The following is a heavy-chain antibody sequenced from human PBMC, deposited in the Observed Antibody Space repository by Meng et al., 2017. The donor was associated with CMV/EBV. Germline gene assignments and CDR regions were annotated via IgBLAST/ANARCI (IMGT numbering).Heavy chain of an antibody. V-gene: IGHV1-2*02. CDR1: GYTFTGYY. J-gene: IGHJ4*02. D-gene: IGHD2-2*01. Sequence: QVQLVQSGAEVKKPGASVTFSCKASGYTFTGYYMHWVRQAPGQWLEWMGWIKPNGGGTNYAQKFQGRVTMTIDTSISTAYRELSRLRSDDTAVYYCARGSVVVPAASDYWGQGTMVTVSA. CDR2: IKPNGGGT. CDR3: ARGSVVVPAASDY.